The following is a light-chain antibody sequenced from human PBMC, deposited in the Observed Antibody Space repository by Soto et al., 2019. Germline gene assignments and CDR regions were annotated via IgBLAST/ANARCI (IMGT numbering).Light chain of an antibody. Sequence: DLPMTQSPSSVSASVGDRVTITCRASQGISSCLAWYQQKPGKAPKLLIYAASSLQSGVPSRFSGSGSGTDFTLTISRLQPEDFATYYCQQTNNFPWTFGQGTKVEIK. J-gene: IGKJ1*01. CDR1: QGISSC. CDR2: AAS. V-gene: IGKV1-12*01. CDR3: QQTNNFPWT.